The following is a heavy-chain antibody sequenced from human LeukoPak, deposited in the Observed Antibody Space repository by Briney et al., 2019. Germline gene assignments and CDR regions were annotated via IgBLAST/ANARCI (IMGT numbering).Heavy chain of an antibody. CDR3: ARVPDRSGYFYYFDY. J-gene: IGHJ4*02. CDR2: IYPGDSET. V-gene: IGHV5-51*01. CDR1: GYIFTNYW. D-gene: IGHD3-22*01. Sequence: GESLQSSCKGSGYIFTNYWIGWVRQMPGKGLEWMGIIYPGDSETRYSPSFQGQVTISADKSISTAYLQWSSLKASDTAMFYCARVPDRSGYFYYFDYWGQGTLVTVSA.